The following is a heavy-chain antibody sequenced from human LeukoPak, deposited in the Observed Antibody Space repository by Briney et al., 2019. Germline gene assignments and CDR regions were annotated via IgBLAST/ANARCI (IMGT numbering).Heavy chain of an antibody. CDR2: IYYSGST. V-gene: IGHV4-59*01. CDR1: GGSISSYY. Sequence: SETLSLTCTVSGGSISSYYWSWIRQPPAKELEWIGYIYYSGSTNYNPSLKSRVTISVDTSKNQFSLKLSSVTAADTAVYYCAREDTTSARFDYWGQGTLVTVSS. CDR3: AREDTTSARFDY. J-gene: IGHJ4*02. D-gene: IGHD1-1*01.